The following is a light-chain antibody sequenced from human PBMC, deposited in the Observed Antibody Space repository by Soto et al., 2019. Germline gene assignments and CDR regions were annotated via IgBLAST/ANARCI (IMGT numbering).Light chain of an antibody. CDR3: QQYGSSPWT. J-gene: IGKJ1*01. Sequence: EIVLTQSPGTLSLSPGERATLSCRASQSIPNDYLAWYQQRPGQAPRLLIYLASNRAAGIPDRFSGSGSGADFTLTINRLEPEDFAVYHCQQYGSSPWTFVQGTKVDIK. CDR2: LAS. CDR1: QSIPNDY. V-gene: IGKV3-20*01.